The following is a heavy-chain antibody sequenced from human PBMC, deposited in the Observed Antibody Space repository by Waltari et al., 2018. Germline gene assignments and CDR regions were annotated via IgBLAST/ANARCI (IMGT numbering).Heavy chain of an antibody. CDR3: ASQGTQLEHLHYFDY. Sequence: QVQLVESGGGVVQPGGSLRLSCAASGFTFTSCGMHWVRQTPGKGLEWVALIGPDGSKKYYAVSMEGRLTISRDNSKSTLYLQMNSLRPEDAAVYYCASQGTQLEHLHYFDYWGQGTLVTVSS. V-gene: IGHV3-30*02. CDR1: GFTFTSCG. J-gene: IGHJ4*02. D-gene: IGHD1-1*01. CDR2: IGPDGSKK.